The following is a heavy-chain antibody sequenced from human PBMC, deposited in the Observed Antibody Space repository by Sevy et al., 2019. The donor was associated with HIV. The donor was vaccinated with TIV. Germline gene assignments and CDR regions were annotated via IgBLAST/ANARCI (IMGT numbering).Heavy chain of an antibody. CDR3: ASGAYYDSSIYSGGWFDP. D-gene: IGHD3-22*01. CDR1: SGSISTYY. J-gene: IGHJ5*02. CDR2: IRYSRST. V-gene: IGHV4-59*01. Sequence: SETLSLTCTVSSGSISTYYWTWIRQPPGRGLEWIGYIRYSRSTNYNPSLKSRVTISLDTSKNQFSLKLRSVTAADTAVYYCASGAYYDSSIYSGGWFDPWGQGTLVTVSS.